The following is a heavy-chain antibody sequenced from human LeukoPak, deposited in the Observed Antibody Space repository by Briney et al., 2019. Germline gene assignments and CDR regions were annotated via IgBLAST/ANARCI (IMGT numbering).Heavy chain of an antibody. CDR3: AKDLFRIPTIDY. CDR2: ISYDGSNT. V-gene: IGHV3-30*18. Sequence: GGSLRLSCVASGSTFSTYGMHWVRQAPGKGLEWVAVISYDGSNTYYADSVKGRFTISRDNSKNRLYLQMSSLRAEDTAVYYCAKDLFRIPTIDYWGQGTLVTVSS. CDR1: GSTFSTYG. D-gene: IGHD1-1*01. J-gene: IGHJ4*02.